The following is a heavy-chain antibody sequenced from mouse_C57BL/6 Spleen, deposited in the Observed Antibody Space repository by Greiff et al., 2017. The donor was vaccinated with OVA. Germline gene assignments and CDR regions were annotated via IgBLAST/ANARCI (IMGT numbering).Heavy chain of an antibody. V-gene: IGHV3-6*01. Sequence: ESGPGLVKPSQSLSLTCSVTGYSITSGYYWNWIRQFPGNKLEWMGYISYDGSNNYNPSLKNRISITRDTSKNQFFLKLNSVTTEDTATYYCARVRTTVVPFMDYWGQGTSVTVSS. CDR2: ISYDGSN. D-gene: IGHD1-1*01. CDR3: ARVRTTVVPFMDY. CDR1: GYSITSGYY. J-gene: IGHJ4*01.